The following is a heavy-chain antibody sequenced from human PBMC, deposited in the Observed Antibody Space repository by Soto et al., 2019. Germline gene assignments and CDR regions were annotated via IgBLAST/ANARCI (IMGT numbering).Heavy chain of an antibody. V-gene: IGHV1-3*01. CDR1: GYTFTSYA. CDR2: INADNGNT. D-gene: IGHD5-12*01. Sequence: QVQLVQSGAEVKKPGASVKVSCKASGYTFTSYAVHWVRQAPGQRLEWMGWINADNGNTRYLQNFQGRVTITRDTSATTAYMELSSLRDEDTAVYYCAGGPYRGYDYGDYWGQGTLVTVSS. CDR3: AGGPYRGYDYGDY. J-gene: IGHJ4*02.